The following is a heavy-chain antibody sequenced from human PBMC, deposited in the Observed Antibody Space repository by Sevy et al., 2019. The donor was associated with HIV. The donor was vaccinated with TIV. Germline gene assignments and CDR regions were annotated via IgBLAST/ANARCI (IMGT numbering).Heavy chain of an antibody. CDR3: ATPASCLEHKFDF. Sequence: ASVKVSCKASGYSFIDFYIRWVRQAPGQGLEWMGWINPNSGDTNYAQKFQGRVTLTRDSSITTAYMEMNSLKSDDTAVYYCATPASCLEHKFDFWGQGSLVTVSS. D-gene: IGHD3-10*01. CDR2: INPNSGDT. J-gene: IGHJ4*02. V-gene: IGHV1-2*02. CDR1: GYSFIDFY.